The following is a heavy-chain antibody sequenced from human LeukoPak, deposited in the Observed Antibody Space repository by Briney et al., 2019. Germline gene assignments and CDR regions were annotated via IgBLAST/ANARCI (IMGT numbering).Heavy chain of an antibody. CDR1: GFTFSSYW. Sequence: GGSLRLSCAASGFTFSSYWMSWVRQAPGKGPEWVANINQGGSDKYYVDSVKGRFTVSRDNAKNSLYLQMNSLRAEDTAMYYCARVVLSYCGGDCYPYYFDYWGQGTLVTVSS. D-gene: IGHD2-21*01. V-gene: IGHV3-7*01. CDR2: INQGGSDK. CDR3: ARVVLSYCGGDCYPYYFDY. J-gene: IGHJ4*02.